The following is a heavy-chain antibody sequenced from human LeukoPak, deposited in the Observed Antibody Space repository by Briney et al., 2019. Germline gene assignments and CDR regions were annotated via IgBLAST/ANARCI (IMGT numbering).Heavy chain of an antibody. CDR1: GGSISSYY. CDR2: INYSGST. Sequence: SETLSLTCTVSGGSISSYYWSWIRQPPGKGLEWIGYINYSGSTNYNPSLKSRVTISIDTSKNQFSLKLRSVTAADTAVYYCASAYCDTGICYMGSFDRWGQGTLVTVSS. CDR3: ASAYCDTGICYMGSFDR. D-gene: IGHD2-21*01. J-gene: IGHJ5*02. V-gene: IGHV4-59*12.